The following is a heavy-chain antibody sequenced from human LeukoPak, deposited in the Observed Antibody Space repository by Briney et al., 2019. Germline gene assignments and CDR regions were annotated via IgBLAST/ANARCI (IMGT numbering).Heavy chain of an antibody. CDR2: ISSDGNKK. Sequence: GGSLRLSCATSGFTFTTYSMQWVRQAPGKGLEWVAVISSDGNKKNHADSVKGRFTISKDSSKNTLYLQMNTLRPEDTALYYCARDVGRDTITTEIEHWGQGTLVTVSS. CDR1: GFTFTTYS. CDR3: ARDVGRDTITTEIEH. D-gene: IGHD4-11*01. V-gene: IGHV3-30-3*01. J-gene: IGHJ4*02.